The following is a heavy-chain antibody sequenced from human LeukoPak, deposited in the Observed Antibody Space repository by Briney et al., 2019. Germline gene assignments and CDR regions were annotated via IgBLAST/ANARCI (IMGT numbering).Heavy chain of an antibody. J-gene: IGHJ4*02. CDR3: ARGGGGDTFDY. V-gene: IGHV1-69*13. CDR1: GGTFNSYA. Sequence: GASVKVSCKASGGTFNSYAISWVRQAPGQGLEWMGGIIPIFGTANYAQKFQGRVTITADESTSTAYMELSSLRSEDTAVYYCARGGGGDTFDYWGQGTLVTVSS. D-gene: IGHD3-16*01. CDR2: IIPIFGTA.